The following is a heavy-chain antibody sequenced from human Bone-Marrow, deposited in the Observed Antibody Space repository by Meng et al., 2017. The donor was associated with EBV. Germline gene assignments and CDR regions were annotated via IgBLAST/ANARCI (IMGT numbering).Heavy chain of an antibody. J-gene: IGHJ4*02. CDR1: GGTFSSDA. D-gene: IGHD3-10*01. CDR2: LIPMSGAP. V-gene: IGHV1-69*01. CDR3: ASESGRGFTPDY. Sequence: QGQVVQPGAEVKKPGSSVKVSCKTSGGTFSSDAISWVRQAPGQGLVWLGGLIPMSGAPYYAQNFQGRVTITADESTSTHYMELSNLRSEDTAKYYCASESGRGFTPDYWGQGTLVTASS.